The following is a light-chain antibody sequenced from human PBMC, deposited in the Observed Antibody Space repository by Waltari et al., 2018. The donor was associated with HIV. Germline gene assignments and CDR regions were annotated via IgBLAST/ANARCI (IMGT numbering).Light chain of an antibody. J-gene: IGLJ2*01. CDR3: QSYDSSLGGSV. V-gene: IGLV1-40*01. Sequence: QSVLTQPPSVSGAPGQRVTISCTWSSPNIGADYDVHWYQQLPGTAPKLLSYDNNNRPSVFPDRFSGSKSGPSASLAITGLQAEDEADYYCQSYDSSLGGSVFGGGTKVTVL. CDR1: SPNIGADYD. CDR2: DNN.